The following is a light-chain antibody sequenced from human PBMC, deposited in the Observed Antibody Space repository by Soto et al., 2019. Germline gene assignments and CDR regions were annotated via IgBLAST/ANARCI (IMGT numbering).Light chain of an antibody. CDR2: AAS. CDR3: QQLNLYPPA. CDR1: QGISSY. Sequence: DIQLTQSPAFLSASVGDRVTITCRDSQGISSYLAWYQQKPGKAPKLLIYAASTLQSGVPSRFSGSGSGTEFTLTINSLQPEDLATYFCQQLNLYPPAFGQGTRLEI. V-gene: IGKV1-9*01. J-gene: IGKJ5*01.